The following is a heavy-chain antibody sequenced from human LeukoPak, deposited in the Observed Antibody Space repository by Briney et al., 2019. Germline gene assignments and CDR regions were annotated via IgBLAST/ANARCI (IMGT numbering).Heavy chain of an antibody. Sequence: GGSLRLSCVASGFTFSYAWMNWVRQAPGKGLEGVGRIKSKSDGGATDYTAPVKGRFTISRDDSENTLYLHMNSLGTEDTGVYYCYTVLVWGGYDAKETDKWGQGTLVTVSS. CDR3: YTVLVWGGYDAKETDK. CDR2: IKSKSDGGAT. CDR1: GFTFSYAW. V-gene: IGHV3-15*01. J-gene: IGHJ4*02. D-gene: IGHD5-12*01.